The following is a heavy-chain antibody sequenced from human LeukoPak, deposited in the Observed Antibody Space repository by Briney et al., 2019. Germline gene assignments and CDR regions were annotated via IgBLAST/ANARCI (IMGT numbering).Heavy chain of an antibody. D-gene: IGHD4-17*01. CDR2: ISGSGGST. J-gene: IGHJ4*02. CDR1: GFTFSSYA. Sequence: GGSLRLSCAASGFTFSSYAMSWVRQAPGKGLEWVSAISGSGGSTYYADSVKGRFTISRDNSKNTLYLQMNSLRAEDTAVYYCAKHPPDCGDYVPLFDYWGQGTLVTVSS. V-gene: IGHV3-23*01. CDR3: AKHPPDCGDYVPLFDY.